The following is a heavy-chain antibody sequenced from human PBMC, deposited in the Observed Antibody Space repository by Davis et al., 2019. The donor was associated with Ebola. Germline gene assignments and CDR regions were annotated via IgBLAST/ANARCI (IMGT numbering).Heavy chain of an antibody. CDR2: ISGSGGST. CDR1: GFTFSSYA. Sequence: PGGSLRLSCAASGFTFSSYAMSWVRQAPGKGLEWVSAISGSGGSTYYADSVKGRFTISRDNSKNTLYLQMNSLRAEDTAVYYCARDQDAAGMYYYGMYVWGLGTTVTVSS. J-gene: IGHJ6*02. V-gene: IGHV3-23*01. CDR3: ARDQDAAGMYYYGMYV. D-gene: IGHD6-19*01.